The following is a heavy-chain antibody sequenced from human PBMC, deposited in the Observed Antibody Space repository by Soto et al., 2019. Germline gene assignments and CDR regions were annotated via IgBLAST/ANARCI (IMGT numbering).Heavy chain of an antibody. CDR3: AREVYCSGGSCYSDYYYYGMDV. J-gene: IGHJ6*02. CDR1: GSNFSSYA. V-gene: IGHV3-30-3*01. D-gene: IGHD2-15*01. Sequence: GGSLRLSCAAGGSNFSSYAMHWDRQAPGKRLEWVAVISYDGSNKYYASSVKGRFTISRDNSKNTLYLQMNSLRAEDTAVYYCAREVYCSGGSCYSDYYYYGMDVWGQGTTVTVSS. CDR2: ISYDGSNK.